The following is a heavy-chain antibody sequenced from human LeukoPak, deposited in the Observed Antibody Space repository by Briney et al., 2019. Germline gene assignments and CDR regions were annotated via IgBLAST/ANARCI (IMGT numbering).Heavy chain of an antibody. Sequence: PGRSLRLSCAASGFTFSSYATHWVRQAPGKGLEWVAVISYDGSNKYYADSVKGRFTISRDNSKNTLYLQMNSLRAEDTAVYYCARFTVTLNDYWGQGTLVTVSS. D-gene: IGHD4-17*01. J-gene: IGHJ4*02. CDR2: ISYDGSNK. CDR3: ARFTVTLNDY. V-gene: IGHV3-30*04. CDR1: GFTFSSYA.